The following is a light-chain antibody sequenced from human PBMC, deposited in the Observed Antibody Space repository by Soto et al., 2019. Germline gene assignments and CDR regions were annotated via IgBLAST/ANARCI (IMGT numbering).Light chain of an antibody. CDR2: GAS. Sequence: VITKTPSTLSLSPLDGSTLSCRASQSVDSNFAWYQQKPGQTPRLLIYGASTRPTGIPARFSGSGSGTEFTLTIISLQSEDSAVYYCQQYNDWPLTFGGGTKVDIK. CDR3: QQYNDWPLT. CDR1: QSVDSN. J-gene: IGKJ4*01. V-gene: IGKV3D-15*01.